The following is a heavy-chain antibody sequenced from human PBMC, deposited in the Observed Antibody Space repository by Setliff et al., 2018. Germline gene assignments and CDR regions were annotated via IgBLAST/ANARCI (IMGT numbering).Heavy chain of an antibody. CDR1: GYTFTNYG. CDR2: INAYNGDT. CDR3: ARDADNYDTSENPIFDY. J-gene: IGHJ4*02. D-gene: IGHD3-22*01. V-gene: IGHV1-18*01. Sequence: GASVKVSCKASGYTFTNYGISWVRQAPGQGLEWMAYINAYNGDTYYAENLQVRVTVSTDTSTTTTYMEPRNLRSDDTAVYYCARDADNYDTSENPIFDYWGQGTLVTVSS.